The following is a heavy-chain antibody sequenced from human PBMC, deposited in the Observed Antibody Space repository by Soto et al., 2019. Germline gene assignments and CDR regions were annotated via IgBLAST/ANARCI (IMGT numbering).Heavy chain of an antibody. CDR1: GGSFSGYY. Sequence: QVQLQQWGAGLLKPSETLSLTCAVYGGSFSGYYWSWIRQPPGKGLEWIGEINHSGSTNYNPSLKSRVTISVDTSKNQFSLKLSSVTAADTAVYYCARGRTRYCSGGSCPEPIWGQGTLVTVSS. CDR3: ARGRTRYCSGGSCPEPI. D-gene: IGHD2-15*01. CDR2: INHSGST. J-gene: IGHJ4*02. V-gene: IGHV4-34*01.